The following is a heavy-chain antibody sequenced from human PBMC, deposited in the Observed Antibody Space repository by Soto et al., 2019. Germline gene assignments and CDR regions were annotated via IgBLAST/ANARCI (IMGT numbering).Heavy chain of an antibody. CDR3: VKGSDFTGCNCYANYYYSYGMDV. Sequence: GGSLRLSFAASGITFSSYAMNWVRQAPGKGLEWVSTISGSGGSTYYADSVKGRFTISRDNSKNTLYLQMNSLRAEDTAGYYCVKGSDFTGCNCYANYYYSYGMDVWGHGTTVTVSS. CDR2: ISGSGGST. D-gene: IGHD2-15*01. CDR1: GITFSSYA. J-gene: IGHJ6*02. V-gene: IGHV3-23*01.